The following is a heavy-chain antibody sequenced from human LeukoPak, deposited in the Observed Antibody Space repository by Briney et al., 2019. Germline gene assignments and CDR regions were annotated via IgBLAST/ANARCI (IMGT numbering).Heavy chain of an antibody. J-gene: IGHJ6*02. CDR2: ISGSGGST. Sequence: GGSLRLSCAASGFTFSSYAMSWVRQAPGKGLEWVSAISGSGGSTYYADSGKGRFTISRDNSKNTLYLQMNSLRAEDTAVYYCAKVKFFGVAPPDVWGQGTTVTVSS. CDR3: AKVKFFGVAPPDV. V-gene: IGHV3-23*01. D-gene: IGHD3-3*01. CDR1: GFTFSSYA.